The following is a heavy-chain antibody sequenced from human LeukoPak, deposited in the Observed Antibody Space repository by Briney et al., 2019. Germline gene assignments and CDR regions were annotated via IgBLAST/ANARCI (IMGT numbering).Heavy chain of an antibody. CDR1: GGSISSSSYY. CDR2: IYYSGST. D-gene: IGHD2/OR15-2a*01. J-gene: IGHJ4*02. Sequence: SETLSLTCTVSGGSISSSSYYWGWIRQPPGEGLEWIGSIYYSGSTYYNPSLKSRVTISVDTSKNQFSLKLSSVTAADTAVYYCARRGSSLPFDYWGQGTLVTVSS. V-gene: IGHV4-39*01. CDR3: ARRGSSLPFDY.